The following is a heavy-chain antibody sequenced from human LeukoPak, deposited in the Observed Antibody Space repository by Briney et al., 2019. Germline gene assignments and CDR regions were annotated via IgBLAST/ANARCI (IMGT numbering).Heavy chain of an antibody. CDR3: ARGTAVAGRDFDY. CDR1: GYSFTSYW. D-gene: IGHD6-19*01. CDR2: IYPGDSGT. Sequence: PGGSLKISCKGSGYSFTSYWIGWVRQMPGKGLEWMGIIYPGDSGTRYSPSFQGQVTISADKSISTAYLQWSSLKASDTAMYYCARGTAVAGRDFDYWGQGTLVTVSS. J-gene: IGHJ4*02. V-gene: IGHV5-51*03.